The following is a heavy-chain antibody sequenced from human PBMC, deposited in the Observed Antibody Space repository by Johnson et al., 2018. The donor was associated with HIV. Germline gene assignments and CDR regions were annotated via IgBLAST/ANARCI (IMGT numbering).Heavy chain of an antibody. Sequence: QVQLVESGGGVVQPGRSLGLSCAASVFTFSSYAMHWVRQAPGKGLEWVAVISYDGSNKYYADYVKGRFTISRDNSKNTLYLQMNSLRAEDTAVYYCAREMATICPQNFCDAFDIWGQGTMVTVSS. J-gene: IGHJ3*02. CDR2: ISYDGSNK. V-gene: IGHV3-30*04. CDR1: VFTFSSYA. D-gene: IGHD5-24*01. CDR3: AREMATICPQNFCDAFDI.